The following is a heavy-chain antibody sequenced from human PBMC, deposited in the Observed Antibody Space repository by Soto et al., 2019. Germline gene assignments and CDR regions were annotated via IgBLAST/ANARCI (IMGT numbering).Heavy chain of an antibody. CDR3: AKDCFYDSSSYYFDY. CDR2: IAYDGSNK. J-gene: IGHJ4*02. V-gene: IGHV3-30*18. D-gene: IGHD3-22*01. Sequence: QVQLVESGGGVVQPGRSLRLSCAASGFTFSSYGMHWVRQAPGKGLEWVAVIAYDGSNKYNADSVKGRFTISRDNAKNTLYLQMNSLIAEDTAVYYCAKDCFYDSSSYYFDYWGQGTLVTVSS. CDR1: GFTFSSYG.